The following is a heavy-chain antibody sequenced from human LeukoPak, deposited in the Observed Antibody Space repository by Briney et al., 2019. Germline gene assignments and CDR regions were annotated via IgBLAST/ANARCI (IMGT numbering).Heavy chain of an antibody. Sequence: ASVKLSCKASVYTFASYGISWGRQAPGQGLEWRGWISAYNGNTNYAQKLQGRVTMTTDTSTSTAYMELRSLRSDDTAVYYCARGRDSWIQLDYWGQGTLVTVSS. V-gene: IGHV1-18*01. J-gene: IGHJ4*02. D-gene: IGHD5-18*01. CDR2: ISAYNGNT. CDR3: ARGRDSWIQLDY. CDR1: VYTFASYG.